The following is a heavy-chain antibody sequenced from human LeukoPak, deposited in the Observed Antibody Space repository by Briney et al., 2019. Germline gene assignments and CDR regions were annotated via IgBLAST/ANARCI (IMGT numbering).Heavy chain of an antibody. Sequence: PGRSLRLSCAASGFTFSSYGMHWVRQAPGKGLEWVSLISGSGGSTYNADSVKGRFTISRDNSKNTLYLQMNSLRAEDTAVYYCAKDRHYYGSGSFYTYFDYWGQGTLVTVSS. V-gene: IGHV3-23*01. CDR3: AKDRHYYGSGSFYTYFDY. D-gene: IGHD3-10*01. CDR1: GFTFSSYG. CDR2: ISGSGGST. J-gene: IGHJ4*02.